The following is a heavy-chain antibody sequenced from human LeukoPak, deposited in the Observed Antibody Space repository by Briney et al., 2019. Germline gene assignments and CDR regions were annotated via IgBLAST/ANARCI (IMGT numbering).Heavy chain of an antibody. V-gene: IGHV3-30*02. D-gene: IGHD3-22*01. J-gene: IGHJ3*02. CDR3: AKDISGYGAFDI. Sequence: GLTLRLFCASWGLPFSRYGMHWVRQAPGKGLVWGAVIRYDGSNKYYAESVKARFNISRDNSKNTLYLQMNSLRAEDTAVYYCAKDISGYGAFDIWGQGTMVTVSS. CDR1: GLPFSRYG. CDR2: IRYDGSNK.